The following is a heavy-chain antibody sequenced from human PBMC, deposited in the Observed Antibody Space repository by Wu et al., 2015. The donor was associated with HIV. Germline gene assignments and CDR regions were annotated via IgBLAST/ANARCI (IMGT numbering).Heavy chain of an antibody. V-gene: IGHV1-18*01. Sequence: QIQLVQSGAELKKPGASVKVSCKASGYTFTSYGFVWVRQAPGQGLEWMGWISGYNGNTNYAQKFQDRVAMTTDTSTSTVYMELRSLRSDDTAVYFCARVGXAVAGVDWYFDLWGRGTLVSVSS. D-gene: IGHD6-19*01. CDR3: ARVGXAVAGVDWYFDL. CDR1: GYTFTSYG. J-gene: IGHJ2*01. CDR2: ISGYNGNT.